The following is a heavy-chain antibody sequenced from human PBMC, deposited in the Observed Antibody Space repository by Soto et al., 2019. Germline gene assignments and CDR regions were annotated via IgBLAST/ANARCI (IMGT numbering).Heavy chain of an antibody. CDR1: GGSISSSNW. CDR3: ARDGYYDFWSGYYGYFHYGMDV. J-gene: IGHJ6*02. V-gene: IGHV4-4*02. D-gene: IGHD3-3*01. CDR2: IYHSGST. Sequence: SETLSLTCAVSGGSISSSNWWSWVRQPPGKGLEWIGEIYHSGSTNYNPSLKSRVTISVDKSKNQFSLKLSSVTAADTAVYYCARDGYYDFWSGYYGYFHYGMDVWGQGTTVTVSS.